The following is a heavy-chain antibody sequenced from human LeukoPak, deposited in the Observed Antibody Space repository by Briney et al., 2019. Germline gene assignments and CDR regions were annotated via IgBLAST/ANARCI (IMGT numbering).Heavy chain of an antibody. CDR2: IWYDGSNK. V-gene: IGHV3-33*07. CDR3: AREYRYDSSGYYHFDY. D-gene: IGHD3-22*01. CDR1: GFTFNSYA. Sequence: GGSLRLSCIPSGFTFNSYAMFWVRQAPGKGLEWVAVIWYDGSNKYYADSVKGRFTISRDNSKNTLYLQMNSLRAEDTAVYYCAREYRYDSSGYYHFDYWGQGTLVTVSS. J-gene: IGHJ4*02.